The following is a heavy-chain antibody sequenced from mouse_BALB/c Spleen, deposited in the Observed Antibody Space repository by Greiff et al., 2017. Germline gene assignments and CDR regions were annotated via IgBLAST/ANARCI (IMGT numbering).Heavy chain of an antibody. CDR1: GFTFSDYY. Sequence: DVHLVESGGGLVKPGGSLKLSCAASGFTFSDYYMYWVRQTPEKRLEWVATISDGGSYTYYPDSVKGRFTISRDNAKNNLYLQMSSLKSEDTAMYYCARRGGPYAMDYWGQGTSVTVSS. CDR2: ISDGGSYT. J-gene: IGHJ4*01. CDR3: ARRGGPYAMDY. V-gene: IGHV5-4*02.